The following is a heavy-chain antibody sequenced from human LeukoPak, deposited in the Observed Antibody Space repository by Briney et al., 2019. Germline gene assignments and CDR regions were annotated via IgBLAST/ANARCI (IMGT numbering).Heavy chain of an antibody. CDR2: IYYSGST. D-gene: IGHD1-26*01. CDR3: ARRRRSFDAFDI. CDR1: GGSISSYY. V-gene: IGHV4-39*01. Sequence: SETLSLTCTVSGGSISSYYWGWIRQPPGKGLEWIGSIYYSGSTYYNPSLKSRVTISVDTSKNQFSLKLSSVTAADTAVYYCARRRRSFDAFDIWGQGTMVTVSS. J-gene: IGHJ3*02.